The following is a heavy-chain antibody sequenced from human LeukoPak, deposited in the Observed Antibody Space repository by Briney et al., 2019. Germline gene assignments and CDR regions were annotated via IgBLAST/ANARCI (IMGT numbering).Heavy chain of an antibody. V-gene: IGHV1-46*01. CDR2: INPSGGST. D-gene: IGHD4-17*01. CDR3: ARDRHYGDYVFVY. Sequence: ASVKVSCKASGYTFTNYYMHWVRQAPGQGLEWMGIINPSGGSTSYAQKFQGRVTMTRDTSTNTVYMELSSLRSEDTAVYYCARDRHYGDYVFVYWGQGTLVTVSS. J-gene: IGHJ4*02. CDR1: GYTFTNYY.